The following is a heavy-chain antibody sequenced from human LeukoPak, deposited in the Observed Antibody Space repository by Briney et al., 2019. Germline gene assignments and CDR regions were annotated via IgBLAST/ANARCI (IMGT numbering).Heavy chain of an antibody. Sequence: PGGSLRLSCAASGFRFSSYWMSWVRQAPGKGLEWVANIKGDLTEKYYMDSVKGRFTISRDNAKNSLYLQMNSLRAEDTAVYYCARGNWNDRPLAYYYDYWGQGTLVTVSS. V-gene: IGHV3-7*01. J-gene: IGHJ4*02. CDR2: IKGDLTEK. CDR1: GFRFSSYW. CDR3: ARGNWNDRPLAYYYDY. D-gene: IGHD1-1*01.